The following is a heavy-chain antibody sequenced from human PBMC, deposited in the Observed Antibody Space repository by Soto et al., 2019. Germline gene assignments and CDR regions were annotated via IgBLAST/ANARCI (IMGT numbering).Heavy chain of an antibody. CDR2: ISGSGGST. CDR1: GFTFSSYA. CDR3: AKARQQLEDNWFDP. J-gene: IGHJ5*02. D-gene: IGHD6-13*01. Sequence: GGSLRLSCAASGFTFSSYAMSWVRQAPGKGLEWVSAISGSGGSTYYADSVKGRFTVSRDNSKNTLYLQMNSLRAEDTAVYYCAKARQQLEDNWFDPWGQGTLVTVSS. V-gene: IGHV3-23*01.